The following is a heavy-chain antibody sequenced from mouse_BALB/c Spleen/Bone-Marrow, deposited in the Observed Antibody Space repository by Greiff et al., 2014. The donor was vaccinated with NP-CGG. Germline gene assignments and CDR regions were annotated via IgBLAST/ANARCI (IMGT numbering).Heavy chain of an antibody. D-gene: IGHD2-1*01. CDR3: ARGGYGNYVFAY. Sequence: QVQLQQLGAELARPGASVKLSCKASGYTFTSYWMQWVKQRPGQGLEWIGTIYPGDGDTRYTQKFKGKATLTADKSSSTAYMQLSSLASEDSAVYYCARGGYGNYVFAYWGQGTLVTVSA. CDR1: GYTFTSYW. CDR2: IYPGDGDT. V-gene: IGHV1-87*01. J-gene: IGHJ3*01.